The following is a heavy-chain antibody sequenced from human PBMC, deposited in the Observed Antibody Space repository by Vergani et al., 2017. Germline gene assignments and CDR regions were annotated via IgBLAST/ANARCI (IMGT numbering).Heavy chain of an antibody. Sequence: QVQLQESGPGLVKPSETLSLTCTVSGGSISSYYWSWIRRPAGKGLEWIGRIYTSGSTNYNPSLKSRVTISVDKSKNQFSLKLSSVTAADTAVYYCATEAAVAGTGDYWGQGTLVTVSS. CDR3: ATEAAVAGTGDY. D-gene: IGHD6-19*01. V-gene: IGHV4-4*07. CDR2: IYTSGST. J-gene: IGHJ4*02. CDR1: GGSISSYY.